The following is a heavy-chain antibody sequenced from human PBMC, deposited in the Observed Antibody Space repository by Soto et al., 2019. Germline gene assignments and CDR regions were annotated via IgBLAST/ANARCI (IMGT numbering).Heavy chain of an antibody. D-gene: IGHD6-19*01. CDR1: GGSFSGYY. Sequence: SKTLSLTCAVYGGSFSGYYWSWIRQPPGKGLEWIGEINHSGSTNYNPSLKSRVTISVDTSKNQFSLKLSSVTAADTAVYYCARGRRGGGAVAGNRYYGMDVWGQGTTVTVSS. V-gene: IGHV4-34*01. J-gene: IGHJ6*02. CDR2: INHSGST. CDR3: ARGRRGGGAVAGNRYYGMDV.